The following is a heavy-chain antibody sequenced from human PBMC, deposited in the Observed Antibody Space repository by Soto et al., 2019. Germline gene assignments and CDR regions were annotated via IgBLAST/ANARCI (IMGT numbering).Heavy chain of an antibody. CDR1: GGSISSGGYY. J-gene: IGHJ6*02. CDR3: ARTVGATSYYGMDV. V-gene: IGHV4-31*03. CDR2: IYYSGST. D-gene: IGHD1-26*01. Sequence: QVQLQESGPGLVKPSQTLSLTCTVSGGSISSGGYYWSWIRQHPGKSLEWLGYIYYSGSTYYNPSLKSRVTISVDTSKIQFSLKMSSVTAADTAVYYCARTVGATSYYGMDVWGQGTTVTDSS.